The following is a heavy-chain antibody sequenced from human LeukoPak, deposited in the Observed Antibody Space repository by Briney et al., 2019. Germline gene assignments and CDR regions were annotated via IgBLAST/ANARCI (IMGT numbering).Heavy chain of an antibody. V-gene: IGHV4-39*01. Sequence: SETLSLTCTVSGGSISSSSYYWGWIRQPPGKGLEWIGSIYYSGSTYYNPSLKSRVTISVDTSKNQFSLKLSSVTAADTAVYYCARHDYGDYVFDYWGQGTLVTVSS. J-gene: IGHJ4*02. CDR3: ARHDYGDYVFDY. CDR1: GGSISSSSYY. D-gene: IGHD4-17*01. CDR2: IYYSGST.